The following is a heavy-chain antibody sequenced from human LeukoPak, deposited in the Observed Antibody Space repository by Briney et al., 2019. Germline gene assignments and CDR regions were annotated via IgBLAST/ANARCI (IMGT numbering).Heavy chain of an antibody. CDR2: ISWNSGSI. CDR3: AKLPAIAAAGTDFDY. V-gene: IGHV3-9*01. D-gene: IGHD6-13*01. J-gene: IGHJ4*02. Sequence: GGSLRLSCAASGFTFDDYAMHWVRHAPGKGLEWVSGISWNSGSIAYADSVKGRFTISRDNAKNSLYLQMNSLRAEDTALYYCAKLPAIAAAGTDFDYWGQGTLVTVSS. CDR1: GFTFDDYA.